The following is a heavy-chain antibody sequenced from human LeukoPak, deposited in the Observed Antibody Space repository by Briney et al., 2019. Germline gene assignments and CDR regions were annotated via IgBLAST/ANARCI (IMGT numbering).Heavy chain of an antibody. D-gene: IGHD3-10*01. V-gene: IGHV5-51*01. J-gene: IGHJ3*02. CDR3: ARRGWGFGEPKRDHDTFDI. Sequence: GASLQISCKGSGSIFTNYWIAWGRQLPGQGLEWMAIIYPGESDARYSPSFQGQVTISVDKSISTTYLRWSSLKASDTAMYYCARRGWGFGEPKRDHDTFDIWGQGTMVTVSS. CDR1: GSIFTNYW. CDR2: IYPGESDA.